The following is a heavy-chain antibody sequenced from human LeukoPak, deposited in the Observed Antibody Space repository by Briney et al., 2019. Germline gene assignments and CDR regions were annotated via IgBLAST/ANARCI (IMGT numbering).Heavy chain of an antibody. CDR2: VYYSGST. J-gene: IGHJ4*02. D-gene: IGHD2-2*01. CDR3: ARHRGYCSSSSCHPFDY. CDR1: GGSISSSGYY. V-gene: IGHV4-39*01. Sequence: KTSETLSLTCTVSGGSISSSGYYWGWIRQPPGKGLEWIGSVYYSGSTYYNPSLESRVTISVDTSKNQFSLKLSSVTAADTAVYYCARHRGYCSSSSCHPFDYWGLGTLVTVSS.